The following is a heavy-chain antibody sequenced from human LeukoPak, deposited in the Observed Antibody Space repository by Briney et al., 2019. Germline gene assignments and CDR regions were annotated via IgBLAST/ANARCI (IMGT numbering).Heavy chain of an antibody. Sequence: ASVKVSCKASGYTFTGYYMHWVRQAPGQGLVWMGWINPNSGGTNYAQKFQGRVTMTRDTSISTAYMELSRLRSDDTAVYYCARDLVTDSSGAFDIWGQGTMVTVSS. D-gene: IGHD2-21*01. CDR3: ARDLVTDSSGAFDI. V-gene: IGHV1-2*02. CDR1: GYTFTGYY. J-gene: IGHJ3*02. CDR2: INPNSGGT.